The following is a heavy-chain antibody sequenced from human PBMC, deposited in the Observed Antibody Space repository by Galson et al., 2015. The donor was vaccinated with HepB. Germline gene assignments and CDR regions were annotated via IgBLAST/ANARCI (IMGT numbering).Heavy chain of an antibody. D-gene: IGHD1-1*01. CDR2: IKSKTDGGTT. J-gene: IGHJ4*02. CDR3: TTDGYATAQAIDY. Sequence: SLRLSCAASGFTFSNAWMSWVRQAPGKGLEWIGRIKSKTDGGTTDYAAPVKGRFTISRDDSKNTLYLQMNSLKTEDTAVYYCTTDGYATAQAIDYWGQGTPVTVSS. V-gene: IGHV3-15*01. CDR1: GFTFSNAW.